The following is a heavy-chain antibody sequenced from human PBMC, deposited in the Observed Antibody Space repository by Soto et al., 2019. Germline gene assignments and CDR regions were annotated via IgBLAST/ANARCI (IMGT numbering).Heavy chain of an antibody. CDR2: TYHSGNP. CDR3: ARSDGRY. Sequence: PSETLALTCDVSGDTIRTGGYTWAWIRQPPGKALGWIGHTYHSGNPYYNPSLKSRVTISVDTSKNQFSLKLSSVTAADTAVYNCARSDGRYWGQGTLVTVSS. CDR1: GDTIRTGGYT. V-gene: IGHV4-30-2*01. J-gene: IGHJ4*02.